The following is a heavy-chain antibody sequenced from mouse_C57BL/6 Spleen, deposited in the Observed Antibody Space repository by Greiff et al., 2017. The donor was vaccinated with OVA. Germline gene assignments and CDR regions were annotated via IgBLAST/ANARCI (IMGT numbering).Heavy chain of an antibody. V-gene: IGHV1-82*01. D-gene: IGHD1-1*02. CDR2: IYPGDGDT. CDR3: ARGGLGSSWFAY. CDR1: GYAFSSSW. J-gene: IGHJ3*01. Sequence: QVHVKQSGPELVKPGASVKISCKASGYAFSSSWMNWVKQRPGKGLEWIGRIYPGDGDTNYNGKFKGKATLTADKSSSTASMQLSSLTSEDSAVDFCARGGLGSSWFAYWGQGTLVTVSA.